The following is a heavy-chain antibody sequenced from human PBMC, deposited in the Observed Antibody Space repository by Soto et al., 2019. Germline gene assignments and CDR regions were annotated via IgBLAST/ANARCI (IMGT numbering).Heavy chain of an antibody. CDR1: GDSVSSNSAA. J-gene: IGHJ6*02. Sequence: SQTLSLPCAISGDSVSSNSAAWNWIRQSPSRGLEWLGRTYYRSKWYNDYAVSVKSRITINPDTSKNQFSLQLNSVTPEDTAVYYCARDKYLVAAAGSHYYYYGMDVWGQGTTVTVSS. V-gene: IGHV6-1*01. CDR2: TYYRSKWYN. CDR3: ARDKYLVAAAGSHYYYYGMDV. D-gene: IGHD6-13*01.